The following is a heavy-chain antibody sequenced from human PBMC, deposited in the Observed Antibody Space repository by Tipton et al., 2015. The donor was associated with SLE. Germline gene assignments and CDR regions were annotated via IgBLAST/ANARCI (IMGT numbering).Heavy chain of an antibody. CDR1: GYSFTTYW. CDR2: IYPGDSDT. Sequence: VQLVQSGAEVKKPGESLKISCKGSGYSFTTYWIGWVRQMPGKGLEWMGIIYPGDSDTRYSPSFQGQVTISADKSISTAYLQWSSLKASDTAMYYCARLGDCGGDCQSPLIPWGQGTLVTVSS. J-gene: IGHJ4*02. CDR3: ARLGDCGGDCQSPLIP. D-gene: IGHD2-21*02. V-gene: IGHV5-51*03.